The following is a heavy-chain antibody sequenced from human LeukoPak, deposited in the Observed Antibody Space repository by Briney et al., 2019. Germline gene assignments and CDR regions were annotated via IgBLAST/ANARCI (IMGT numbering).Heavy chain of an antibody. V-gene: IGHV3-21*01. Sequence: GESLRLSCAASGFTFSSYSMNWVRQAPGKGLEWVSSIGSSSSYIYYADSVKGRFTISRDNAKNSLYLQMNSLRAEDTAVYYCARDGNIAAAGTSYFDYWGQGTLVTVSS. CDR1: GFTFSSYS. J-gene: IGHJ4*02. D-gene: IGHD6-13*01. CDR3: ARDGNIAAAGTSYFDY. CDR2: IGSSSSYI.